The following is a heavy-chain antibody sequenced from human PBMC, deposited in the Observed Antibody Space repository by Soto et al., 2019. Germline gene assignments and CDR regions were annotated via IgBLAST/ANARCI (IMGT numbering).Heavy chain of an antibody. CDR2: ISGSGGST. J-gene: IGHJ4*02. D-gene: IGHD3-22*01. Sequence: PVGSLRLSCAASGFTFSSYAMSWVRQAPGKGLEWVSAISGSGGSTYYADSVKGRFTISRDNSKNTLYLQMNSLRAEDTAVYYCAKDAPYYYDSSGYYPSVYWGQGTLVTVSS. CDR1: GFTFSSYA. CDR3: AKDAPYYYDSSGYYPSVY. V-gene: IGHV3-23*01.